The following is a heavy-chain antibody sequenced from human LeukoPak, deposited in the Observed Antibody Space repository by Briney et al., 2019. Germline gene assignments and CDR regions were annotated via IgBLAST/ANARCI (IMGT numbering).Heavy chain of an antibody. Sequence: GGSLRLSCAASGFTFSSYGMHWVRQAPGKGLEWVAVISYDGSNKYYADSVKGRFTISRDNAKNSLYLQMNSLRAEGMALYYCAKDTGSYYDFWSGYSYFDYWGQGTLVTVSS. V-gene: IGHV3-30*18. CDR2: ISYDGSNK. CDR3: AKDTGSYYDFWSGYSYFDY. D-gene: IGHD3-3*01. J-gene: IGHJ4*02. CDR1: GFTFSSYG.